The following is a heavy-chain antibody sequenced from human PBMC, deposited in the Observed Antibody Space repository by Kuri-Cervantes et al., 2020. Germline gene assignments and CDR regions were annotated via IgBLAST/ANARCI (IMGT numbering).Heavy chain of an antibody. CDR2: IYYSGST. CDR1: GGSVSSGSYY. Sequence: ESLKISCTVSGGSVSSGSYYWSWIRQPPGKGLEWIGYIYYSGSTNYNPSLKSRVTISVDTSKNQFSLKLSSVTAADTAVYYCARGQGGHFDYWGQGTLVTVSS. J-gene: IGHJ4*02. D-gene: IGHD1-26*01. V-gene: IGHV4-61*01. CDR3: ARGQGGHFDY.